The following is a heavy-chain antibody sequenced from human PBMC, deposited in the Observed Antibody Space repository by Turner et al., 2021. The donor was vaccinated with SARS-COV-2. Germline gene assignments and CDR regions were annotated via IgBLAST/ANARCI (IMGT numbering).Heavy chain of an antibody. CDR1: GFIVSSNY. CDR3: ARDRRVWFGELLYGLDV. V-gene: IGHV3-53*01. Sequence: EVQLVESGGGLIQPGGSLRLSCAASGFIVSSNYMSWVRQAPGKGLEWVSVIYSGGSTYYADSVKGRFTISRDNSKNTLYLQMNSLRAEDTAVYYCARDRRVWFGELLYGLDVWGQGTTVTVSS. CDR2: IYSGGST. J-gene: IGHJ6*02. D-gene: IGHD3-10*01.